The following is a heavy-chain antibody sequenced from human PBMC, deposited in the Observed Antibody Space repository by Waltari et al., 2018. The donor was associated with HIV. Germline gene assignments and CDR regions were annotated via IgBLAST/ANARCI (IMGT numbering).Heavy chain of an antibody. CDR1: GFTFNPYA. CDR3: GREGDYYDSSPFDY. Sequence: QVQLVESGGGVVQPGRSLRLSCAASGFTFNPYAMHWVRQAPGKGLEWVAVSSWDGSNKHHAESVKGRCTISRDNSRNSLYLQMSSLRAEDTAVYYCGREGDYYDSSPFDYWGQGTLVTVSS. CDR2: SSWDGSNK. J-gene: IGHJ4*02. D-gene: IGHD3-22*01. V-gene: IGHV3-30-3*01.